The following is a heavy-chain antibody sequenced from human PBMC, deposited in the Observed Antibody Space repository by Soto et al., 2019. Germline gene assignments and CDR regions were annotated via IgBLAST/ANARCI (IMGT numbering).Heavy chain of an antibody. CDR1: GFTFNSFG. V-gene: IGHV3-33*01. CDR3: ARTGLQIVQATSYYYGLDV. CDR2: IWHDGTNK. D-gene: IGHD2-8*01. Sequence: QVQLVESGGGVVQPGTSLRLSCAASGFTFNSFGMHWVRQAPGKGLEWVAVIWHDGTNKYYVDSVKGRFTISRDNSKDTLYLQMSNLRAEDTAVYYCARTGLQIVQATSYYYGLDVW. J-gene: IGHJ6*01.